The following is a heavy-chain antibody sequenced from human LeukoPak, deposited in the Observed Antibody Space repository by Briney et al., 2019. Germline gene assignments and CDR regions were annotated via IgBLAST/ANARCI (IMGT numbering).Heavy chain of an antibody. V-gene: IGHV3-23*01. CDR3: AKDALVVPAACSFDY. CDR1: EFTFSSYA. Sequence: GGSLRLSCAASEFTFSSYAMSWVREAPGKGLEWVSAISGSGGSTYYADSVKGRFTISRDNSKNTLYLQMNSLRAEDTAVYYCAKDALVVPAACSFDYWGQGTLVTVSS. J-gene: IGHJ4*02. D-gene: IGHD2-2*01. CDR2: ISGSGGST.